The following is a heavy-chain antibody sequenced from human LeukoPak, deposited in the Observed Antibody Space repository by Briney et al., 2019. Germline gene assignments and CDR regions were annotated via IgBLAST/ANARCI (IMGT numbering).Heavy chain of an antibody. V-gene: IGHV1-69*13. J-gene: IGHJ5*02. D-gene: IGHD6-19*01. Sequence: SVKVSCKASGGTFSSYAISWVRQAPGQGLEWMGGIIPIFGTANYAQKFQGRVTITADESTSTAYMELSSLRSEDTAVYYCARVPSGWNNWFDPWGQGTLVIVSS. CDR3: ARVPSGWNNWFDP. CDR1: GGTFSSYA. CDR2: IIPIFGTA.